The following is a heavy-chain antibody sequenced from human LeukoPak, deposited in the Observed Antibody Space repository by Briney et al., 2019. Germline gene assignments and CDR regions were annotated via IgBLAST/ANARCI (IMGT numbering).Heavy chain of an antibody. CDR1: GGSFSGYY. V-gene: IGHV4-34*01. D-gene: IGHD2-2*02. CDR2: INHSGST. CDR3: ARCPVPRYSDIVVVPAAIDVGVRSGWFDP. Sequence: SETLSLTCAVYGGSFSGYYWSWIRQPPGKGLEWIGEINHSGSTNYNPSLKSRVTISVDTSKNQFSLKLSSVTAADTAVYYCARCPVPRYSDIVVVPAAIDVGVRSGWFDPWGQGTLVTVSS. J-gene: IGHJ5*02.